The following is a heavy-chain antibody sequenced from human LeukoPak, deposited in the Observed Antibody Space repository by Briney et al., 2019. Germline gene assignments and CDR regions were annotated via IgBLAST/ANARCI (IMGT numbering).Heavy chain of an antibody. Sequence: GGSLRLSCAASGFTVSTNCMSWVRQAPGKGLEWVSAISGSGGSTYYADSVKGRFTISRDNSKNTLYLQMNSLRAEDTAVYYCAKVRMITMIAYDAFDIWGQGTMVTVSS. CDR3: AKVRMITMIAYDAFDI. J-gene: IGHJ3*02. D-gene: IGHD3-22*01. CDR2: ISGSGGST. CDR1: GFTVSTNC. V-gene: IGHV3-23*01.